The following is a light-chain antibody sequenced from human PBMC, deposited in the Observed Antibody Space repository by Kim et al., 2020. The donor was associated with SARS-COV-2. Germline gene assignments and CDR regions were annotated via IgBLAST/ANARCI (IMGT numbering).Light chain of an antibody. V-gene: IGKV1-39*01. CDR2: TAS. Sequence: DIQMTQSPSSLSASVGDRFTITCRASQSIKSYLNWYQQKPGKAPKLLIYTASYLQSGVPSRFSGSRSGTDFTLTISSLQPEDFATYYCQQTYIAPYTFGQGTKLEIK. J-gene: IGKJ2*01. CDR1: QSIKSY. CDR3: QQTYIAPYT.